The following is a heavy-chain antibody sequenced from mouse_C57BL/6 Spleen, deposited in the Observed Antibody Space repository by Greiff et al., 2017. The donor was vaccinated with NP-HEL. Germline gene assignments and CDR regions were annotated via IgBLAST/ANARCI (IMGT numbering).Heavy chain of an antibody. V-gene: IGHV1-64*01. Sequence: QVQLKQPGAELVKPGASVKLSCKASGYTFTSYWMHWVKQRPGQGLEWIGMIHPNSGSTNYNEKFKSKATLTVDKSSSTAYMQLSSLTSEDSAVYYCARRLHYYGSSYFDYWGQGTTLTVSS. D-gene: IGHD1-1*01. CDR3: ARRLHYYGSSYFDY. CDR2: IHPNSGST. CDR1: GYTFTSYW. J-gene: IGHJ2*01.